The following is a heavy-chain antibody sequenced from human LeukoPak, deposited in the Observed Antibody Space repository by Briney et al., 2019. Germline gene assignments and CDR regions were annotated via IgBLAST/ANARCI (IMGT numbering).Heavy chain of an antibody. D-gene: IGHD3-22*01. Sequence: PGGSLRLSCAASGFTFSSYWMSWVRQAPGKGLEWVANIKQDGSEKYYVDSVKGRFTISRDNAKNSLYLQMNSLRAEDTAVYYCARRAYDSSGYHNYFDYWGQGTLVTVSS. CDR1: GFTFSSYW. CDR2: IKQDGSEK. V-gene: IGHV3-7*01. CDR3: ARRAYDSSGYHNYFDY. J-gene: IGHJ4*02.